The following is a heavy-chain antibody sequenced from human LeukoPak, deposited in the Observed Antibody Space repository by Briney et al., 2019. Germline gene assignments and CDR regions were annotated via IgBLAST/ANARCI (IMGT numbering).Heavy chain of an antibody. Sequence: SVKVSCKASGGTFSSYAISWVRQAPGQGLEWMGRIIPILGIANYAQKLQGRVTITADKSTSTAYMELSSLRSEDTAVYYCARMGIAAAGTLFWGQGTLVTVSS. J-gene: IGHJ4*02. CDR2: IIPILGIA. CDR3: ARMGIAAAGTLF. CDR1: GGTFSSYA. V-gene: IGHV1-69*04. D-gene: IGHD6-13*01.